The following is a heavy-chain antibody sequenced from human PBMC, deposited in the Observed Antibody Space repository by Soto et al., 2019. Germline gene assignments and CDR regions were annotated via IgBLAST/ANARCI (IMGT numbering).Heavy chain of an antibody. Sequence: ASVKVSCKAPGGTFSSYAISWVRQAPGQGLEWMGGIIPIFGTANYAQKFQGRVTITADESTSTAYMELRSLSSDDTAVYYCAREMWTRTGPQNFFDYWGLGALVTVSS. D-gene: IGHD2-21*01. CDR1: GGTFSSYA. J-gene: IGHJ4*02. CDR2: IIPIFGTA. CDR3: AREMWTRTGPQNFFDY. V-gene: IGHV1-69*13.